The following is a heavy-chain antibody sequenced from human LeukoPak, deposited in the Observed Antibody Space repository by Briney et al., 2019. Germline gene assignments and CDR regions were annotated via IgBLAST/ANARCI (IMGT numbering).Heavy chain of an antibody. CDR3: AKVFRSGDLFVSDY. CDR2: ISGSGETT. D-gene: IGHD4-17*01. V-gene: IGHV3-23*01. Sequence: GGSLRLSCEASGFTFNIYVLSWVRQAPGKGLEWVSDISGSGETTYHADSVKGRFTISRDKSKNTVYLQMNSLRAEDTAVYYCAKVFRSGDLFVSDYWGQGTLVTVSS. CDR1: GFTFNIYV. J-gene: IGHJ4*02.